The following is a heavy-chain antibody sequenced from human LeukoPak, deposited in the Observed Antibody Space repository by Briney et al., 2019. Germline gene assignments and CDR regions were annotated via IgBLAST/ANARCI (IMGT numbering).Heavy chain of an antibody. V-gene: IGHV4-39*01. D-gene: IGHD3-10*01. Sequence: SETLSLTCTVSGGSISSSSYYWGWIRQPPGKGLEWIGSIYYSGSTYYNPSLKSRVTISVDTSKNQSSLKLSSVTAADTAVYYCARLYYGSGSYYPLNFDFWGQGTLVTVSS. CDR3: ARLYYGSGSYYPLNFDF. J-gene: IGHJ4*02. CDR2: IYYSGST. CDR1: GGSISSSSYY.